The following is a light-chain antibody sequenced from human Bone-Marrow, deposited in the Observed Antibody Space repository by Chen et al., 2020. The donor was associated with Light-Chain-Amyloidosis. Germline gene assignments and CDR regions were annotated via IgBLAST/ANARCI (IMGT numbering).Light chain of an antibody. Sequence: SYELTQPPSVSVSPGQTARITCSGDDLPTKYAYWYQQKPGQAPVLVIHRDTERPSGISERFSGCSSGTTATLTISGVRAEDEADYHCQSADSSGTYEVIFGGGTKLTVL. CDR1: DLPTKY. J-gene: IGLJ2*01. CDR2: RDT. V-gene: IGLV3-25*03. CDR3: QSADSSGTYEVI.